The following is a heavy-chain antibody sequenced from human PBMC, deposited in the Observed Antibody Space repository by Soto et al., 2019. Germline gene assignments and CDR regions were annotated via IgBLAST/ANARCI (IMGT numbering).Heavy chain of an antibody. CDR2: INHSGST. CDR3: ARANAFDI. Sequence: SETLSLTCAVYGGSFSGYYWSWIRQPPGKGLEWIGEINHSGSTNYNPSLKSRVTISVDTSKNQFSLKLSSVTAADTAVYYCARANAFDIWGQGTMVTVSS. CDR1: GGSFSGYY. V-gene: IGHV4-34*01. J-gene: IGHJ3*02.